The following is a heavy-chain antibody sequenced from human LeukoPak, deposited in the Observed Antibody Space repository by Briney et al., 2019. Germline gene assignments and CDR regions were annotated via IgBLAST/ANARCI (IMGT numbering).Heavy chain of an antibody. CDR2: ISSSGSTI. V-gene: IGHV3-11*01. CDR1: GFIFSDYY. D-gene: IGHD3-10*01. CDR3: ARGYGSGSYESYYYGMDV. J-gene: IGHJ6*02. Sequence: GGSLRLSCAASGFIFSDYYMSWTHQAPGKGLEWVSYISSSGSTIYYADSVKGRFTISRDNAKNSLYLQMNSLRAGDTAVYYCARGYGSGSYESYYYGMDVWGQGTTVTVSS.